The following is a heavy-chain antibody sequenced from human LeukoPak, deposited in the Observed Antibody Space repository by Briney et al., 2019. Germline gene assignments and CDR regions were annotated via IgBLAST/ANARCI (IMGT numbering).Heavy chain of an antibody. CDR1: TFTFASYA. V-gene: IGHV3-23*01. CDR3: AISSRGSSSWDYYSYGMDV. CDR2: ISGSYSST. J-gene: IGHJ6*02. D-gene: IGHD6-13*01. Sequence: GGSLRLSCAASTFTFASYAVSWVRQAPGKGLDWVSGISGSYSSTYHEHAVKGRCTLSSDNSKNTLYMQMNSLRAEDTAVYYCAISSRGSSSWDYYSYGMDVWGQGTTVTVSS.